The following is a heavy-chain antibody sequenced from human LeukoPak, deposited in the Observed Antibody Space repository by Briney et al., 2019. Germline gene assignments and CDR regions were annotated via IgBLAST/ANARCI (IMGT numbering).Heavy chain of an antibody. V-gene: IGHV3-7*01. Sequence: GGSPRLSCAASGVTFSSYWMSWVRQAPGKGLEWVANIKQDGSEKYYVDSVKGRFTISRDNAKNSLYLQMNSLRAEDTAVYYCARVRGWHCSGGSCFYFDYWGQGTLVTVSS. CDR1: GVTFSSYW. CDR3: ARVRGWHCSGGSCFYFDY. J-gene: IGHJ4*02. CDR2: IKQDGSEK. D-gene: IGHD2-15*01.